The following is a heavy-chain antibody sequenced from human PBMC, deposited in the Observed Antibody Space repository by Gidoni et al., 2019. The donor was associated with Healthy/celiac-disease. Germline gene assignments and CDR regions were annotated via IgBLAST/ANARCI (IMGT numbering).Heavy chain of an antibody. Sequence: QVQLQQWGAGLLKPSETLSLTCAVYGGSFRGYYWSWFRQPPGKGLEWIGEINHSGSTNYNPSLKSRVTISVDTSKNQFSLKLSSVTAADTAVYYCARADGTGGSSWYRFYYYYGMDVWGQGTTVTVSS. CDR1: GGSFRGYY. V-gene: IGHV4-34*01. CDR2: INHSGST. J-gene: IGHJ6*02. CDR3: ARADGTGGSSWYRFYYYYGMDV. D-gene: IGHD6-13*01.